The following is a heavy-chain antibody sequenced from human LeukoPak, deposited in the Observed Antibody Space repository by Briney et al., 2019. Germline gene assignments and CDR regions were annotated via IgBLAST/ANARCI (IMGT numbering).Heavy chain of an antibody. CDR3: ARAEVVPAAIAAFDI. CDR2: INHSGST. Sequence: PSETLSLTCAVYGGSFSGCYWSWIRQPPGKGLEWIGEINHSGSTNYNPSLKSRVTISVDTSKNQFSLKLSSVTAADTAVYYCARAEVVPAAIAAFDIWGQGTMVTVSS. D-gene: IGHD2-2*02. J-gene: IGHJ3*02. V-gene: IGHV4-34*01. CDR1: GGSFSGCY.